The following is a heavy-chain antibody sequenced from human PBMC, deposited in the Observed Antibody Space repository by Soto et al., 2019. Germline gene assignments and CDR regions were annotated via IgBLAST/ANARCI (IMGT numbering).Heavy chain of an antibody. CDR2: ISGSSDYI. Sequence: EEPLRHSYKASGLTFSDFTLHWLRQAPGKGLEWVSSISGSSDYIYHADSVKGRFTISRDNAKNSLYLQMNSLRAEDTAVYYCARERSGSYDNWGQGT. CDR3: ARERSGSYDN. CDR1: GLTFSDFT. V-gene: IGHV3-21*01. D-gene: IGHD1-26*01. J-gene: IGHJ4*02.